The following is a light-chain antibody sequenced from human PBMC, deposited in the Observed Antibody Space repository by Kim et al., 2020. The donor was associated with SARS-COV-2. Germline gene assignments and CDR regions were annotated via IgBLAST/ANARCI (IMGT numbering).Light chain of an antibody. CDR1: SSNIGAGYD. CDR3: QSYDSSLSAGV. CDR2: GNS. V-gene: IGLV1-40*01. J-gene: IGLJ2*01. Sequence: QSVLTQPPSVSWAPGQRVTISCTGSSSNIGAGYDVHWYQQLPGTAPKLLIYGNSNRPSGVPDRFSGSKSGTSASLAITGLQAEDEADYYCQSYDSSLSAGVFGGGTQLTVL.